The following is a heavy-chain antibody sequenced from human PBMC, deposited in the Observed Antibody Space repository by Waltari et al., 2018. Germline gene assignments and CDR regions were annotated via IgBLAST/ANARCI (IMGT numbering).Heavy chain of an antibody. CDR2: IKHDGTGT. CDR3: GRGYNDRRLDY. D-gene: IGHD1-1*01. V-gene: IGHV3-74*01. CDR1: GLTFSNYW. J-gene: IGHJ4*02. Sequence: EVQLVESGGGLVQPGGSLRLSCEVSGLTFSNYWMHWVRQVPEKGLVWVSRIKHDGTGTIYADSVQGRFTISRDNAKNTLYLQLNSLRGEDTAVYYCGRGYNDRRLDYWGQGTLVTVSS.